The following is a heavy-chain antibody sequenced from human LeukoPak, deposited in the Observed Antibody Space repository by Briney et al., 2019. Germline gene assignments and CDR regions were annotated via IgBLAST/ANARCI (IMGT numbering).Heavy chain of an antibody. Sequence: SETLSLTCAVYGGSFSGYYWSWIRQPPGKGLEWIGEINHIGITSYNPSLKSRVTISVDTSKNQFSLKMSSVTAADTAVYYCTRGINDYGGGRDYWGQGTLVTVSS. J-gene: IGHJ4*02. V-gene: IGHV4-34*01. CDR2: INHIGIT. CDR1: GGSFSGYY. D-gene: IGHD4-23*01. CDR3: TRGINDYGGGRDY.